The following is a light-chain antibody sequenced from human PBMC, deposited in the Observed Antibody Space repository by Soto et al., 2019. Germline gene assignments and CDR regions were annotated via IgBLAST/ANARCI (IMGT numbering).Light chain of an antibody. J-gene: IGKJ1*01. Sequence: EIVMTQSPATLSVSPGERATLSCRASQSVSSNLAWYQQKPGHAPRLLIYGASTRATVIQSRFSGSGSGTEFTLSISSLQSEDFAVSYCQQYNNWPWTFGQGTKLEIK. V-gene: IGKV3-15*01. CDR3: QQYNNWPWT. CDR2: GAS. CDR1: QSVSSN.